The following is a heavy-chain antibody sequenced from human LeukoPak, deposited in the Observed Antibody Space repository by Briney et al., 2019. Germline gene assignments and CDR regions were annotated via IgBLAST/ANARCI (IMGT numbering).Heavy chain of an antibody. CDR3: AKDDAWLRFGE. J-gene: IGHJ4*02. CDR1: GFTFSNHG. D-gene: IGHD3-10*01. CDR2: ISPSGDIT. Sequence: GGSLRLSCAASGFTFSNHGMNWVRQTPGKGLEWVSGISPSGDITYYADSVKGRFTISRDNSKNTLYLEVISLTAEDTAVYYCAKDDAWLRFGEWSQGTLVTVSS. V-gene: IGHV3-23*01.